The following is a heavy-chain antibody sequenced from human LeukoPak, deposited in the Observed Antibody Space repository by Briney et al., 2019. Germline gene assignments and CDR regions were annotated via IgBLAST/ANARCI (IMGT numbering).Heavy chain of an antibody. CDR2: IYHSGIT. V-gene: IGHV4-38-2*02. J-gene: IGHJ4*02. CDR3: ARAVGAFDWLPLFDF. Sequence: SETLSLTCTVSGYSISSDYYWGWIRQPPGKGLEWIGNIYHSGITYYTPSLKSRVTISVDTSKNQFYLNLSSVTAADTAVYYCARAVGAFDWLPLFDFWGQGALVTVSS. D-gene: IGHD3-9*01. CDR1: GYSISSDYY.